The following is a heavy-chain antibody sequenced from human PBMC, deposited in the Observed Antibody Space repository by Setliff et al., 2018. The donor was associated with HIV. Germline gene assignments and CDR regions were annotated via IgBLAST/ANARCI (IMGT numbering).Heavy chain of an antibody. CDR2: INHSGSI. D-gene: IGHD3-22*01. CDR1: GGSFSGHY. CDR3: ARLTTTYYYDSSAYYHPV. J-gene: IGHJ1*01. V-gene: IGHV4-34*01. Sequence: SETLSLTCAVYGGSFSGHYWSWIRQSPGKGLEWIGEINHSGSIKYNPSLKSRVTISVDTSKNQFSLKLSSVTAADTAVFYCARLTTTYYYDSSAYYHPVWGQGTLVTVSS.